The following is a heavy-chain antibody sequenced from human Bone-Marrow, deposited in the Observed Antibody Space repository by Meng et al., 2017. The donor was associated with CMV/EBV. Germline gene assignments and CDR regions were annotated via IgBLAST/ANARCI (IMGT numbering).Heavy chain of an antibody. J-gene: IGHJ4*02. V-gene: IGHV3-23*01. CDR1: GFTFSSYA. CDR3: AKIAAAGRDY. CDR2: ISGSGGST. D-gene: IGHD6-13*01. Sequence: GESLKISCAASGFTFSSYAMSWVRQAPGKGLEWDSAISGSGGSTYYADSVKGRFTISRDNSKNTLYLQMNSLRAEDTAVYYCAKIAAAGRDYWGQGTLVTVSS.